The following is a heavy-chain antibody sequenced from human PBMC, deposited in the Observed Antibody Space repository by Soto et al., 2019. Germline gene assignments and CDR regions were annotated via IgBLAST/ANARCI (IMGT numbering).Heavy chain of an antibody. D-gene: IGHD6-19*01. CDR1: GFTFSSYE. J-gene: IGHJ1*01. CDR2: ISSSGSTI. Sequence: GGSLRLSCAASGFTFSSYEMNWVRQAPGKGLEWVSYISSSGSTIYYADSVKGRFTISRDNAKNSLYLQMNSLRAEDTAVYYCARTQDSSGWYIAEYFKHWGQGTRVTV. V-gene: IGHV3-48*03. CDR3: ARTQDSSGWYIAEYFKH.